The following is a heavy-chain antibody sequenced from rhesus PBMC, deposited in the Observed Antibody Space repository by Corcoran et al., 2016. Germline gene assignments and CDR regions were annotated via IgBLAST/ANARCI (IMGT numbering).Heavy chain of an antibody. V-gene: IGHV4-99*02. CDR1: GYSISSGYY. J-gene: IGHJ4*01. D-gene: IGHD1-44*02. CDR2: ISSSSGST. CDR3: ARARGSSELDY. Sequence: QVQLQESGPGLVKPSETLSLTCAVSGYSISSGYYWGWIRQPPGKGLEYIGYISSSSGSTYYNPSLKSRVTISKDTSKNQFSLKLSSVTAADTAVYYCARARGSSELDYWGQGVLVTVSS.